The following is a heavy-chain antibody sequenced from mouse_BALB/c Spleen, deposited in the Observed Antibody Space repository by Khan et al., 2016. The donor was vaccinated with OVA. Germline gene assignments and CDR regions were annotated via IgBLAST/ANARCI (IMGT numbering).Heavy chain of an antibody. CDR2: INSYTGEP. CDR3: ARISSYRYSDV. V-gene: IGHV9-1*02. J-gene: IGHJ1*01. D-gene: IGHD6-2*01. Sequence: QIQLVQSGPELKKPGETVKISCKASGYTFTNYGVNWVKQAPGKGLKWMGWINSYTGEPTYADDFKGRFVFSLETSASTAYLQISNLKNEDMTTYFCARISSYRYSDVWGAGTTVTVSS. CDR1: GYTFTNYG.